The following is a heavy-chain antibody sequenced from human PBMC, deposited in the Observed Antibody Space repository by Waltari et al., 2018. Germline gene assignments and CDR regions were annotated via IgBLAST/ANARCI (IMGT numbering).Heavy chain of an antibody. D-gene: IGHD3-16*01. CDR2: ISSRSTYI. V-gene: IGHV3-21*01. CDR1: GFIFNPLA. CDR3: ARDEGGQYQGDFDY. J-gene: IGHJ4*02. Sequence: EVQLVESGRGLVKPGGSLRLSCPASGFIFNPLALNWVRQAPGKGLEWVSSISSRSTYIYYADSVKGRFTISRDNARSSLFLQMNSLRAEDTAVYYCARDEGGQYQGDFDYWGQGTLVSVSS.